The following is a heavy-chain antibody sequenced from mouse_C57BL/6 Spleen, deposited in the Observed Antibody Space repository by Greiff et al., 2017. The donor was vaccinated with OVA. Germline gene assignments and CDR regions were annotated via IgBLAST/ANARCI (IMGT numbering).Heavy chain of an antibody. CDR1: GYTFTSYT. D-gene: IGHD2-2*01. V-gene: IGHV1-4*01. CDR3: AKDGYDTWFAY. Sequence: QVQLKESGAELARPGASVKMSCKASGYTFTSYTMHWVKQRPGQGLEWIGYINPSSGYTKYNQKFKDKATLTADKSSSTAYMQLSSLTSEDSAVYYCAKDGYDTWFAYWGQGTLVTVSA. CDR2: INPSSGYT. J-gene: IGHJ3*01.